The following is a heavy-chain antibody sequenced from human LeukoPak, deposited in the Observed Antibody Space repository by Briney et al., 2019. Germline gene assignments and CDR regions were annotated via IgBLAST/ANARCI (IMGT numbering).Heavy chain of an antibody. CDR1: GVSINDHY. CDR3: AREYDFWTGRDSSKGWLDP. Sequence: SETLSLTCSVSGVSINDHYWTWVRQPAWRGLEWIGHIYISGSTDYNPSLKSRVTLSVDMSKNQFSLRLTSVTAADTAVYYCAREYDFWTGRDSSKGWLDPWGPGILVAVSS. CDR2: IYISGST. D-gene: IGHD3-3*01. J-gene: IGHJ5*02. V-gene: IGHV4-4*07.